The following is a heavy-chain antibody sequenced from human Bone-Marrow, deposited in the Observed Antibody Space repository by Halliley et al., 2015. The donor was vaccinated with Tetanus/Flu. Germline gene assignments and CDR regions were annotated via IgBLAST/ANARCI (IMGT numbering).Heavy chain of an antibody. D-gene: IGHD5-12*01. J-gene: IGHJ1*01. CDR1: GGSISSSTYF. CDR2: INYSGST. Sequence: TLSLTCTVSGGSISSSTYFWGWIRQPPGKGLEWIGNINYSGSTHYNPSLKSRVTISVDTSKNQFSLKLNSVTAADTAVYYCASPPSGGYAEYFQHWGQGTLVTVS. CDR3: ASPPSGGYAEYFQH. V-gene: IGHV4-39*01.